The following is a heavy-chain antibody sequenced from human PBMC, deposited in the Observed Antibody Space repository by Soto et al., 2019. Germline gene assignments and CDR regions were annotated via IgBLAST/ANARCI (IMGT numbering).Heavy chain of an antibody. Sequence: PGGSLRLSCAASGFTVSSNYMSGVRQAPGKGLEWVSVIYSGGSTYYADSVKGRFTISRDNAKNSLYLQMNSLRAEDTAVYYCARTRWNYFDYWGQGTLVSVSS. J-gene: IGHJ4*02. D-gene: IGHD1-1*01. CDR2: IYSGGST. CDR3: ARTRWNYFDY. V-gene: IGHV3-53*01. CDR1: GFTVSSNY.